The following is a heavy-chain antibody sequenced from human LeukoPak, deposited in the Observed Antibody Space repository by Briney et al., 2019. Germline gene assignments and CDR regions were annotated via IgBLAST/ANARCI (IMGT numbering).Heavy chain of an antibody. D-gene: IGHD3-22*01. CDR3: AKDFLYYYDSSGTPNAFDI. CDR1: GFTFSSYA. Sequence: GGSLRLSCAASGFTFSSYAMSWVRQAPGKGLEWVSAISGSGGSTYYADSVKGRFTISRDNSKNTLYLQMNSLRAEDTAVYYCAKDFLYYYDSSGTPNAFDIWGQRTMVTVSS. J-gene: IGHJ3*02. CDR2: ISGSGGST. V-gene: IGHV3-23*01.